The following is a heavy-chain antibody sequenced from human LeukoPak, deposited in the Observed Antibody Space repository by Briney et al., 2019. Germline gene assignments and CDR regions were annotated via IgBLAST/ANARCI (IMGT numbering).Heavy chain of an antibody. CDR2: LYINGNT. J-gene: IGHJ6*02. CDR1: GFTVSSNY. Sequence: GGSLRLSCAASGFTVSSNYMGWVRQAPGKGPEWVSVLYINGNTYYADSVKGRFTISRDSSKNTVDLQMNSLRAEDTAVYYCARDSKTVYYYYGMDVWGQGTTVTVSS. V-gene: IGHV3-66*01. CDR3: ARDSKTVYYYYGMDV.